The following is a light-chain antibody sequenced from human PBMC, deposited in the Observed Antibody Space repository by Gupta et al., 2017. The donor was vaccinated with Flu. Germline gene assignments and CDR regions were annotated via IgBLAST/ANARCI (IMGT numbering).Light chain of an antibody. V-gene: IGLV3-10*01. Sequence: SYDLTQPPPVSVSPGQTARITCSGDALTKKYAYWYQQKSGQAPVLVIYEDNKRPSGIPERFSGSSSGTMATLTISGAQVEDEADYYCYSTDNSGNHRGVFGGGTKLTVL. CDR2: EDN. CDR1: ALTKKY. CDR3: YSTDNSGNHRGV. J-gene: IGLJ2*01.